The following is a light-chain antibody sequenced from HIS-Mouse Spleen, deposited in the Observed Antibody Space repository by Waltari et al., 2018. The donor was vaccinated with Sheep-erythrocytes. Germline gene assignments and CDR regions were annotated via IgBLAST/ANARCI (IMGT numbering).Light chain of an antibody. Sequence: QSAPTQPASVSGSPGQSITISCTGTSSDVGGYNYVSRYQTHPGKPPKPMIYEVSNRPSGVSNRFSGSKSGNTASLTISGLQAEDEADYYCSSYTSSSTWVFGGGTKLTVL. CDR2: EVS. CDR1: SSDVGGYNY. CDR3: SSYTSSSTWV. J-gene: IGLJ3*02. V-gene: IGLV2-14*01.